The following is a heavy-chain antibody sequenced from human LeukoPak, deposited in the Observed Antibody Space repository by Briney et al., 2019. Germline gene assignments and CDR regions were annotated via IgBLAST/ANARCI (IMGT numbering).Heavy chain of an antibody. V-gene: IGHV3-7*01. J-gene: IGHJ4*02. CDR2: ISSDGSGK. Sequence: PGGSLRLSCAASGFTFSTYWMTWVRQAPGKGLEWVASISSDGSGKYYMDSVKGRFTISRDNAKNSLFLQMNSLRAEDTAVHYCGXVRPGDADYWGQGTLVTVSS. CDR3: GXVRPGDADY. D-gene: IGHD1-26*01. CDR1: GFTFSTYW.